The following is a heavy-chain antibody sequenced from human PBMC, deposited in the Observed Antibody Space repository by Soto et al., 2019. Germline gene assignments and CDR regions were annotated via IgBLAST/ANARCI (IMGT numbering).Heavy chain of an antibody. Sequence: GESLKISCAASGFTFSSYWMSWVRQAPGKGLEWVAKKKQDGREKYYVDSAKGRFTISTDKAKNSLYLQMTSLRAEDTAVYYCARVLGVGYYGSASLDYWGQGTLVTVSS. CDR2: KKQDGREK. CDR1: GFTFSSYW. CDR3: ARVLGVGYYGSASLDY. D-gene: IGHD3-10*01. J-gene: IGHJ4*02. V-gene: IGHV3-7*01.